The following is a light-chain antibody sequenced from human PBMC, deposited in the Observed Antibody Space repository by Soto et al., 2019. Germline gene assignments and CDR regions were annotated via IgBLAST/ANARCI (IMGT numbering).Light chain of an antibody. CDR1: SSDVGGYNY. J-gene: IGLJ2*01. Sequence: QSVLTQPTSASGSPGQSVTISCTGTSSDVGGYNYVSWYQQHPGKAPKLMIYEVSKRPSGVPDRFSGSKSGNTASLTVSGLQAEDEADCYCSSYAGSNNFGVFGGGTKLTVL. V-gene: IGLV2-8*01. CDR2: EVS. CDR3: SSYAGSNNFGV.